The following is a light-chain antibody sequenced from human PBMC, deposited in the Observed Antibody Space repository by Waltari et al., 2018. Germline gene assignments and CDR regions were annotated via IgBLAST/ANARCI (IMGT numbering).Light chain of an antibody. CDR2: RAS. CDR3: QQYNRPST. CDR1: QNIGDW. J-gene: IGKJ2*01. V-gene: IGKV1-5*03. Sequence: DVQMTQSPSTLSASLGDRVTIACRASQNIGDWLAWYQQKPGEAPKLLIYRASNLEDGVPSRVSCGGSGTDFALTISNLQADDVATYYCQQYNRPSTFGQGTKVEIK.